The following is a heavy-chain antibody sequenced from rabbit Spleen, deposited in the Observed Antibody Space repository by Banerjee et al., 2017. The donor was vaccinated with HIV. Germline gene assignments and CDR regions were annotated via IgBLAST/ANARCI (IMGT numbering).Heavy chain of an antibody. CDR3: ARDGAGGSYFDL. J-gene: IGHJ4*01. Sequence: QLEESAGGLVQPGGSLTLTCTASGFSISSYYMNWVRQAPGKGLEWIGYIDPVFGITYYANWVNGRFSISRENAQNTVFLQMTSLTAADTATYFCARDGAGGSYFDLWGPGTLVTVS. CDR1: GFSISSYY. CDR2: IDPVFGIT. V-gene: IGHV1S7*01. D-gene: IGHD8-1*01.